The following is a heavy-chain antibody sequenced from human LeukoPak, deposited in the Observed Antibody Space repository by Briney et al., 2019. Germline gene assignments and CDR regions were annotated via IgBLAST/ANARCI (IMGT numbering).Heavy chain of an antibody. V-gene: IGHV4-30-2*01. CDR3: AREAAMARYFDY. J-gene: IGHJ4*02. Sequence: SETLSLTYTVSGGSISSGGHYWSWIRQPPGKGLEWIGYIYHSGSTYYNLSLKSRVTISVDRSKNQFSLKLSSVTAADTAVYYCAREAAMARYFDYWGQGTLVTVSS. D-gene: IGHD5-18*01. CDR1: GGSISSGGHY. CDR2: IYHSGST.